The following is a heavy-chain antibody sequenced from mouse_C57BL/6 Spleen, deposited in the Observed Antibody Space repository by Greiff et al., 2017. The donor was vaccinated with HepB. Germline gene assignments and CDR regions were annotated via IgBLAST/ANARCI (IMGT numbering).Heavy chain of an antibody. V-gene: IGHV1-82*01. D-gene: IGHD3-2*02. Sequence: QVQLQQSGPELVKPGASVKISCKASGYAFSSSWMNWVKQRPGKGLEWIGRIYPGDGDTNYNGKFKGKATLTADKSSSTAYMQRSSLTSEDSAVYFCARGAAQAWFAYWGQGTLVTVAA. CDR1: GYAFSSSW. CDR3: ARGAAQAWFAY. CDR2: IYPGDGDT. J-gene: IGHJ3*01.